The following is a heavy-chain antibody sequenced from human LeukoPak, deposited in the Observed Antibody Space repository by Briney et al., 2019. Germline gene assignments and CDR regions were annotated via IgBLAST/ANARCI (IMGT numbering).Heavy chain of an antibody. CDR3: ARLLYGSGSYSNIFDS. V-gene: IGHV4-38-2*02. Sequence: SETLPLTCTVSGYSISSGYYWGWIRQPPGKGLEWIGNVYYSGSTYYNPSLKSRVTISVDTSKNQFSLKLSSVTAADTAVYYCARLLYGSGSYSNIFDSWGQGTLVTVSS. J-gene: IGHJ4*02. CDR2: VYYSGST. D-gene: IGHD3-10*01. CDR1: GYSISSGYY.